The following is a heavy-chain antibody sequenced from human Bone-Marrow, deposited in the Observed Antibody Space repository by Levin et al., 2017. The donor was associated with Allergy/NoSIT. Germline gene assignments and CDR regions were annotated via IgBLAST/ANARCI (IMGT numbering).Heavy chain of an antibody. V-gene: IGHV3-74*01. J-gene: IGHJ5*02. Sequence: QAGGSLRLSCAASGANFGANWMHWVRQAPGKGLEWVSRINSAGTSLNYADSVKGRFTISRDSAKNILYLQMNGLRAEDTAVYYCARLGTWGQGTSVIVSS. D-gene: IGHD2-15*01. CDR1: GANFGANW. CDR3: ARLGT. CDR2: INSAGTSL.